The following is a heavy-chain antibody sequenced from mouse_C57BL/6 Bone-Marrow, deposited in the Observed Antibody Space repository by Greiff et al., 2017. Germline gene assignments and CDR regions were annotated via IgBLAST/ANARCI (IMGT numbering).Heavy chain of an antibody. J-gene: IGHJ4*01. Sequence: VKVVESGPGLVQPSQSLSITCTVSGFSLTSYGVHWVRQSPGKGLEWLGVIWSGGSTDYNAAFISRLSISKDNSKSQVFFKMNSLQADDTAIYYCARNRGLRRRKNAMDYWGQGTSVTVSS. V-gene: IGHV2-2*01. CDR2: IWSGGST. CDR3: ARNRGLRRRKNAMDY. CDR1: GFSLTSYG. D-gene: IGHD2-4*01.